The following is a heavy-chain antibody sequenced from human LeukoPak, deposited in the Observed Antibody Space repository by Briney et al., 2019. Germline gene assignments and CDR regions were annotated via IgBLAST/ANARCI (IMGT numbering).Heavy chain of an antibody. D-gene: IGHD5-18*01. CDR3: ARGPGEYSYVTKDYYGMDV. J-gene: IGHJ6*02. CDR2: IYHSGST. V-gene: IGHV4-39*07. Sequence: SETLSLTCTVSGDSISSSNYYWAWIRQPPGKGLEWIGSIYHSGSTYYNPSLKSRVTISVDTSKNQFSLKLSSVTAADTAVYYCARGPGEYSYVTKDYYGMDVWGQGTTVTVSS. CDR1: GDSISSSNYY.